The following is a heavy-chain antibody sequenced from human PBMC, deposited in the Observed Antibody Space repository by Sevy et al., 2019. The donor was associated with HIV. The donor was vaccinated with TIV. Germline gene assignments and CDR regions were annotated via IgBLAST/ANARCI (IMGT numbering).Heavy chain of an antibody. CDR3: ARAGIGDFWSGYYGIDH. J-gene: IGHJ4*02. CDR1: GFTFRNYW. D-gene: IGHD3-3*01. CDR2: IHTDGSSS. Sequence: GESLKISCAASGFTFRNYWMHWVRQAPGKGLVSVSYIHTDGSSSYYADYVKGRVTISRDNAQNTLYLQMNSLRAEDTAVYYCARAGIGDFWSGYYGIDHWGQGTLVTVSS. V-gene: IGHV3-74*01.